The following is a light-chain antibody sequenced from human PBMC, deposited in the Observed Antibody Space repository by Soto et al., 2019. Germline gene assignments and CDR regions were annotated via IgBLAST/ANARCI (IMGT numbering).Light chain of an antibody. CDR1: SSDVGGYNY. J-gene: IGLJ2*01. CDR3: GSYTSSNTLV. V-gene: IGLV2-14*01. CDR2: EVT. Sequence: QSALTQPASVSGSPGQSITISCTGTSSDVGGYNYVSWYQQYPGKAPKLMIYEVTNRPSGVSNRFSGSKSGNTASLTISGLQAEDEADYYCGSYTSSNTLVFGGGTKLTVL.